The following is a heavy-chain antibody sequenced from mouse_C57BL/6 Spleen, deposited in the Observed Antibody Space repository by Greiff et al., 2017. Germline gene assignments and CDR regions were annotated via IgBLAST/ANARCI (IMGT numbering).Heavy chain of an antibody. V-gene: IGHV1-64*01. CDR1: GYTFTSYW. J-gene: IGHJ2*01. CDR2: IHPNSGST. CDR3: ARKDTTVIEGFDY. Sequence: QVHVKQPGAELVKPGASVKLSCKASGYTFTSYWMHWVKQRPGQGLEWIGMIHPNSGSTNYNEKFKSKATLTVDKSSSTAYMQLSSLTSEDSAVYYCARKDTTVIEGFDYWGQGTTLTVSS. D-gene: IGHD1-1*01.